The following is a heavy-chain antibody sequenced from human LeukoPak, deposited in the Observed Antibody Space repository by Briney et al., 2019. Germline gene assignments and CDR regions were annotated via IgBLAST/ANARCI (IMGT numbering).Heavy chain of an antibody. V-gene: IGHV1-46*01. J-gene: IGHJ4*02. D-gene: IGHD6-19*01. CDR2: INPSGGST. CDR3: ASSLRFGSGWY. CDR1: GFTFSSYG. Sequence: GRSLRLSCAASGFTFSSYGMHWVRQAPGQGLEWMGIINPSGGSTSYAQKFQGRVTMTRDMSTSTVYMELSSLRSEDTAVYYCASSLRFGSGWYWGQGTLVTVSS.